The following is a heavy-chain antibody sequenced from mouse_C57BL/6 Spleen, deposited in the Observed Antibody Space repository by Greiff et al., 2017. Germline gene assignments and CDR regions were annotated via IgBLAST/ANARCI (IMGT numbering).Heavy chain of an antibody. V-gene: IGHV1-52*01. D-gene: IGHD1-1*01. CDR1: GYTFTSYW. J-gene: IGHJ3*01. CDR2: IDPSDSET. CDR3: ARFSSYVAFAY. Sequence: QVQLQQPGAELVRPGSSVKLSCKASGYTFTSYWMHWVKQRPIQGLEWIGNIDPSDSETHYNQKFKDKATLTVDKSSSTAYMQLSSLTSEDSAVYYCARFSSYVAFAYWGQGTLVTVSA.